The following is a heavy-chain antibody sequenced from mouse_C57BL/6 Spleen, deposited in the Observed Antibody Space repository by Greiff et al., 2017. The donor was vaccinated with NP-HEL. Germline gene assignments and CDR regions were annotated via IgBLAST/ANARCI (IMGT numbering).Heavy chain of an antibody. J-gene: IGHJ2*01. CDR2: ISSGSSTI. Sequence: EVHLVESGGGLVKPGGSLKLSCAASGFTFSDYGMHWVRQAPEKGLEWVAYISSGSSTIYYADTVKGRFTISRDNAKNTLFLQMTSLRSEDTAMYYCARSEFEYYFDYWGQGTTLTVSS. CDR1: GFTFSDYG. CDR3: ARSEFEYYFDY. V-gene: IGHV5-17*01.